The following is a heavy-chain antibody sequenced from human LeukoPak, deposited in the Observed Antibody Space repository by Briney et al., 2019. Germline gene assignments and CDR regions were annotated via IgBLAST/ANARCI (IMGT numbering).Heavy chain of an antibody. V-gene: IGHV3-33*01. CDR1: GFTFSSYG. CDR2: IWYDGSNK. Sequence: PGRSLRLSCAASGFTFSSYGMHWVRQAPGKGLEWVAVIWYDGSNKYYADSVKGRFTISRDNSKNTLYLQMNSLGAEDTAVYYRAREAGATYYFDYWGQGTLVTVSS. D-gene: IGHD1-26*01. J-gene: IGHJ4*02. CDR3: AREAGATYYFDY.